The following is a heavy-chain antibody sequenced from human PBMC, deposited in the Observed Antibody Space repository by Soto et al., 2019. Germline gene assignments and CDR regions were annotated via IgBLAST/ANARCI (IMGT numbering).Heavy chain of an antibody. CDR1: GGSISSYY. D-gene: IGHD4-17*01. J-gene: IGHJ4*02. V-gene: IGHV4-59*01. CDR3: ARAYGDYVFDY. Sequence: QVQLQESGPGLVKPSETLSLTCTVSGGSISSYYWSWIRQPPGKGLEWIGYIYYSGSTNYNPSLTSRVTISVDTSKNQFSRKLSSVTAADTAVYYCARAYGDYVFDYWGQGTLVTVSS. CDR2: IYYSGST.